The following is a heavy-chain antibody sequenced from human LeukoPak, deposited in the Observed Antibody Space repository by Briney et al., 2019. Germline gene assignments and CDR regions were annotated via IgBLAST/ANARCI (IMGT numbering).Heavy chain of an antibody. D-gene: IGHD3-16*01. CDR3: ARGGASSRYFAY. J-gene: IGHJ4*02. Sequence: SETLSLTCTVSGGSLTDRYWSWIRQAPGRALEWIGWISHSGTTNYSPSLNSRVTLSVDTSKNQFSLSLTSVTAADTAVYFCARGGASSRYFAYWGQGILVTVSS. V-gene: IGHV4-59*11. CDR2: ISHSGTT. CDR1: GGSLTDRY.